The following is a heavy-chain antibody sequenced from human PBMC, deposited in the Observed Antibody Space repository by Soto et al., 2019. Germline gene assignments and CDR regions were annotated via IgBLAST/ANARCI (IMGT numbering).Heavy chain of an antibody. J-gene: IGHJ4*02. D-gene: IGHD6-25*01. CDR3: ATSPETADYFDY. Sequence: LRLSCAASGFTFSSYEMNWVRQAPGKGLEWVSYISSSGSTIYYADSVKGRFTISRDNAKNSLYLQMNSLRAEGTAVYYCATSPETADYFDYWGQGTLVTVSS. CDR1: GFTFSSYE. V-gene: IGHV3-48*03. CDR2: ISSSGSTI.